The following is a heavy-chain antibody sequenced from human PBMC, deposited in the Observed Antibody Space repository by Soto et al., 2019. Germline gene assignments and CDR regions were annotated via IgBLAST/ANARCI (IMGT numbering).Heavy chain of an antibody. CDR1: GFTFSSYG. D-gene: IGHD2-15*01. J-gene: IGHJ3*02. V-gene: IGHV3-33*01. Sequence: PGGSLRLSCAASGFTFSSYGMHWVRQAPGKGLEWVAVIWHDGSNKDYVDSVKGRFNISRDNSKNTLYLQMNSLRADDTAVYYCARDHQDGGYCSGGNCYSIWYAFNIWGQGTMVT. CDR2: IWHDGSNK. CDR3: ARDHQDGGYCSGGNCYSIWYAFNI.